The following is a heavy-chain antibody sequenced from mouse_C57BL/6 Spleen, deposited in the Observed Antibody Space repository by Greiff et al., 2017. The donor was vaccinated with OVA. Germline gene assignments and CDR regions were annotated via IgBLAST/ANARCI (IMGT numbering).Heavy chain of an antibody. V-gene: IGHV1-22*01. CDR1: GYTFTDYN. J-gene: IGHJ3*01. D-gene: IGHD1-1*01. CDR3: ARDRPLRSVDVFAY. CDR2: INPNNGGT. Sequence: EVQLQQSGPELVKPGASVKMSCKASGYTFTDYNMHWVKQSHGKSLEWIGYINPNNGGTSYNQKFKGKATLTVNKSSSTASMELRSLTSEDSAVYYCARDRPLRSVDVFAYWGQGTLVTVSA.